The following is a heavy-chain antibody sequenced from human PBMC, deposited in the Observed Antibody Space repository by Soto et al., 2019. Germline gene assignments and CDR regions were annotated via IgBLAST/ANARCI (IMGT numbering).Heavy chain of an antibody. J-gene: IGHJ5*02. CDR1: GGSISSGGYY. D-gene: IGHD5-18*01. CDR3: ARVRAYSYGPGWFDP. Sequence: TLSLTCTVSGGSISSGGYYWSWIRQHPGKGLEWIGYIYYSGSTYYNPSLKSRVTISVDTSKNQFSLKLSSVTAADTAVYYCARVRAYSYGPGWFDPWGQGTLVTVSS. V-gene: IGHV4-31*03. CDR2: IYYSGST.